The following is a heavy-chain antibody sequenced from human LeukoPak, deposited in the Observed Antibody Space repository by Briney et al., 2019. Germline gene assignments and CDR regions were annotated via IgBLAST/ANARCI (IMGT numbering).Heavy chain of an antibody. CDR2: INSNGGST. CDR1: GYTFGNYA. V-gene: IGHV3-64*01. CDR3: ARAPTVTAESAFGY. Sequence: GGSLRLSCVASGYTFGNYAMHWVRLTPGKGLEYVSGINSNGGSTQYASSVKGRFTISRDNSKDTLYLQMGSLRSEDMAVYYCARAPTVTAESAFGYWGQGTLVTVSS. D-gene: IGHD4-17*01. J-gene: IGHJ4*02.